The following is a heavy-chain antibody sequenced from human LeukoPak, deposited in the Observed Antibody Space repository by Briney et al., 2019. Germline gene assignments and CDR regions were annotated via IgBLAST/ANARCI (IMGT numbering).Heavy chain of an antibody. CDR2: INSGCST. CDR1: GFTVSSNY. V-gene: IGHV3-53*01. Sequence: GGSLRLSCAASGFTVSSNYMSWVRQAPGRGLEWGSVINSGCSTYYAESVKGRVTISRDNSKNTLYLQMSSLRAEDTAVYYCARVGSGWLTFDYWGQGTLVTVSS. CDR3: ARVGSGWLTFDY. J-gene: IGHJ4*02. D-gene: IGHD6-19*01.